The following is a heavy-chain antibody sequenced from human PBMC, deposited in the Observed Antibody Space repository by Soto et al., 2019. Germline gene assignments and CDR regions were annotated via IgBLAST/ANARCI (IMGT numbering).Heavy chain of an antibody. D-gene: IGHD2-15*01. CDR1: GFTFSNYG. J-gene: IGHJ4*02. Sequence: QVQLVESGGGVVQPGKSLRLSCAASGFTFSNYGMHWVRQAPGKGLEWVAVMSYDGSNKYYGDSVKGRFTISRDNSKNSLYLQMNSLRAEDTAVYYCAKEVWGYCSGGTCYSFAYWGQGTLVTVSS. CDR3: AKEVWGYCSGGTCYSFAY. V-gene: IGHV3-30*18. CDR2: MSYDGSNK.